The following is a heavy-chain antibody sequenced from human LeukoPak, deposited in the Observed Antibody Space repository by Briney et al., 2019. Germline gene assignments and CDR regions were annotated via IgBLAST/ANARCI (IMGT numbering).Heavy chain of an antibody. CDR3: ARGYYYDSSGYSAGSEYFQH. D-gene: IGHD3-22*01. V-gene: IGHV3-53*01. CDR1: GFTVSSNY. J-gene: IGHJ1*01. Sequence: PGGSLRLSCAASGFTVSSNYMSWVRQAPGKGLEWVSVIYSGGSTYYADSVKGRFTISRDNSKNTLYLQMNSLRAEDTAVYYCARGYYYDSSGYSAGSEYFQHWGQGTLVTVSS. CDR2: IYSGGST.